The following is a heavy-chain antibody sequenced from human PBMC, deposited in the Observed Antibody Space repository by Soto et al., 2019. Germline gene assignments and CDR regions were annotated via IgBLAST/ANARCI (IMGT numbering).Heavy chain of an antibody. CDR1: GGSFSGYY. V-gene: IGHV4-34*01. CDR3: ARGGGRKRRDNRYYFDY. D-gene: IGHD1-26*01. CDR2: INHSGST. J-gene: IGHJ4*02. Sequence: QVQLQQWGAGLLKPSETLSLTCAVYGGSFSGYYWSWIRQPPGKGMEWIGEINHSGSTNYNPSLKSRVTISVDTSKNQFSLKLSSLTAADTAVYYCARGGGRKRRDNRYYFDYWGQGTLVTVSS.